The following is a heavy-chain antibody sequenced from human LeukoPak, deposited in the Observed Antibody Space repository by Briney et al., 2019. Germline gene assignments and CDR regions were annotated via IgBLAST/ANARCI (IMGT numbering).Heavy chain of an antibody. CDR3: ARQVGATEYFQH. Sequence: SETLSLTCTVSGGSISSYYWSWIRQPPGKGLEWVGYIYYSGSTNYNPSLKGRVTISVDTSKNQFSLKLSSVTAADTAVYYCARQVGATEYFQHWGQGTLVTVSS. CDR1: GGSISSYY. J-gene: IGHJ1*01. V-gene: IGHV4-59*08. CDR2: IYYSGST. D-gene: IGHD1-26*01.